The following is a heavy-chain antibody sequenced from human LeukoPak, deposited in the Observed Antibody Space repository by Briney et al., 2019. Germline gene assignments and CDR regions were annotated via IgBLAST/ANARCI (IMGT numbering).Heavy chain of an antibody. CDR2: ISGGST. CDR3: AKDGDSSGWLEYFQH. J-gene: IGHJ1*01. Sequence: PGGSLRLSCASSGFTSSSYAMSWVRQAPGKGLEWVSAISGGSTYYADSVKGRFTISRDNSKNTLYLQMSSLRAEDTAVYYCAKDGDSSGWLEYFQHWGQGTLVTVSS. CDR1: GFTSSSYA. V-gene: IGHV3-23*01. D-gene: IGHD6-19*01.